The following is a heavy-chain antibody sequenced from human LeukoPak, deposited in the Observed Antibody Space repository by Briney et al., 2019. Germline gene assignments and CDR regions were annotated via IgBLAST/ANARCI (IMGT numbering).Heavy chain of an antibody. J-gene: IGHJ5*02. V-gene: IGHV1-18*01. CDR3: GRDVARYSSGFYPNWFDP. CDR1: GYTFTSYG. Sequence: ASVKVSCKASGYTFTSYGISWVRQAPGQGLERMGWISGYNGYTHYANNTQGRVTMTTDTSTSTAYLELRSLRSDHTAMYYRGRDVARYSSGFYPNWFDPWGQGTLVTVSS. D-gene: IGHD3-22*01. CDR2: ISGYNGYT.